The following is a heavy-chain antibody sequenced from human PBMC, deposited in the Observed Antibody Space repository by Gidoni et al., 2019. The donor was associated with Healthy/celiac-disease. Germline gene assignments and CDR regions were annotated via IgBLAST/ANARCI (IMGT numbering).Heavy chain of an antibody. CDR1: GFTVSSNY. CDR3: ARVGFNIAAAGIIN. J-gene: IGHJ4*02. CDR2: IYSGGST. V-gene: IGHV3-66*01. D-gene: IGHD6-13*01. Sequence: EVQRVESGGGLVQPGGSLRLSCAASGFTVSSNYMSWVRQAPGKGLEWVSVIYSGGSTYYADSVKGRFTISRDNSKNTLYLQMNSLRAEDTAVYYCARVGFNIAAAGIINWGQGTLVTVSS.